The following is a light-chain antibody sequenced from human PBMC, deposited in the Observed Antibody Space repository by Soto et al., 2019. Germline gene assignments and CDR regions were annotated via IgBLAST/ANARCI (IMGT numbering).Light chain of an antibody. CDR1: SSNIGSNV. Sequence: QSALTQPPSASGTPGQRVTISCSGSSSNIGSNVVNWYQQLPGTAPKLLICSNDQRPSGVPDRFSGSKSGSSASLAISGLKSEDEADYYCAAWDDSLKGRVFGTGTKVTVL. J-gene: IGLJ1*01. V-gene: IGLV1-44*01. CDR3: AAWDDSLKGRV. CDR2: SND.